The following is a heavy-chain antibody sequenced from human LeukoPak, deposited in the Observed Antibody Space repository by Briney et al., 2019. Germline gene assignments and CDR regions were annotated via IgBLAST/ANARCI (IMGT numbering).Heavy chain of an antibody. V-gene: IGHV1-18*01. Sequence: ASVKVSCKSSGYTFINYGISWVRQAPGQGLEWMGWISAYNGDTNYVQKLQGRVTMTTDTSTSTAYMEVRSLRSDDTAVYYCARDDGISSGSYSFDYWGQGTLVTVSS. CDR3: ARDDGISSGSYSFDY. CDR1: GYTFINYG. D-gene: IGHD1-26*01. CDR2: ISAYNGDT. J-gene: IGHJ4*02.